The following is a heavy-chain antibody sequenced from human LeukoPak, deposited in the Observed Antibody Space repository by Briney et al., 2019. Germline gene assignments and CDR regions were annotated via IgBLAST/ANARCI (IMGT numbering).Heavy chain of an antibody. CDR3: AKVNAYCGGDCPPLFDY. Sequence: GGSLRLSCAASGFTFGSYGMHWVRQAPGKGLEWVAFIRYDGSNKYYADSVKGRFTISRDNSKNTLYLQMNSLRAEDTAVYYCAKVNAYCGGDCPPLFDYWGQGTLVTVSS. V-gene: IGHV3-30*02. CDR2: IRYDGSNK. D-gene: IGHD2-21*02. CDR1: GFTFGSYG. J-gene: IGHJ4*02.